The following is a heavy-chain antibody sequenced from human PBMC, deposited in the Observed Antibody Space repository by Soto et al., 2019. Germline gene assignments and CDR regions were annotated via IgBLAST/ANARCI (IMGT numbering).Heavy chain of an antibody. Sequence: GGSLRLSCAASGFTFSSYGMHWVRQAPGKGLEWVAVISYDGSNKYYADSVKGRFTISRDNSKNTLYLQMNSLRAEDTAVYYCAKGIRTTSPFSSLDYWGQGTLVTVSS. CDR1: GFTFSSYG. D-gene: IGHD3-3*02. CDR2: ISYDGSNK. CDR3: AKGIRTTSPFSSLDY. V-gene: IGHV3-30*18. J-gene: IGHJ4*02.